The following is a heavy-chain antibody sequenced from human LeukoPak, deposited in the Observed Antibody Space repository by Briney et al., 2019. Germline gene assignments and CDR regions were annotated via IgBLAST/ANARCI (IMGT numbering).Heavy chain of an antibody. Sequence: SETLSLTCAVYGGSFSGYYRSWIRQPPGKGLEWIGEINHSGSTNYNPSLKSRVTISVDTSKNQFSLKLSSVTAADTAVYYCARRITMVRGVKYYYYMDVWGKGTTVTVSS. D-gene: IGHD3-10*01. V-gene: IGHV4-34*01. CDR1: GGSFSGYY. J-gene: IGHJ6*03. CDR2: INHSGST. CDR3: ARRITMVRGVKYYYYMDV.